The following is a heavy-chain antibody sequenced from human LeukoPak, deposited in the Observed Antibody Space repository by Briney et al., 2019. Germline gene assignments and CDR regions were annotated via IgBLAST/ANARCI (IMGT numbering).Heavy chain of an antibody. D-gene: IGHD6-19*01. CDR2: ISAYNGNT. CDR3: AREGPVAVAGLAY. J-gene: IGHJ4*02. V-gene: IGHV1-18*01. CDR1: GYTFTNYG. Sequence: ASVKVSCKASGYTFTNYGISWVRQAPGQGLEWVGWISAYNGNTNYAQNRQDRVAMTTDTSTSAACMELRSLISDDTAVYYCAREGPVAVAGLAYWGQGTLVTVSS.